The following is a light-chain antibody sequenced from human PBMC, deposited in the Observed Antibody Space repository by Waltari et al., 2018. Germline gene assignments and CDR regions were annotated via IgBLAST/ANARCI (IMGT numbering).Light chain of an antibody. Sequence: QSGLTQPASVSGSPGQSITISCTGTSSDVGNYNLVSVYQQYPGKAPKLMVYEVTKRTSGVSDRFSGSKSGNTASLTISGLQSQDEADYYCCSYAGLGIYVFGTGTKVTVL. CDR3: CSYAGLGIYV. V-gene: IGLV2-23*02. CDR2: EVT. CDR1: SSDVGNYNL. J-gene: IGLJ1*01.